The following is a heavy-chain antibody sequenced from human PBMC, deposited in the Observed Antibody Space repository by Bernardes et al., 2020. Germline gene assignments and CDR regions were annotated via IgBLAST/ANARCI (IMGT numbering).Heavy chain of an antibody. D-gene: IGHD3-10*01. J-gene: IGHJ5*01. V-gene: IGHV3-23*01. CDR1: GFTCSNYV. Sequence: GGSLRLSCAASGFTCSNYVMSWVRQAPGTGLAWVSGLRVSGGSTYYADSVKGRFTISRDNSKNTLYLQMNSLRAEDTAVYYCAKGASGSYLHWFDSWGQGTLVTVSS. CDR3: AKGASGSYLHWFDS. CDR2: LRVSGGST.